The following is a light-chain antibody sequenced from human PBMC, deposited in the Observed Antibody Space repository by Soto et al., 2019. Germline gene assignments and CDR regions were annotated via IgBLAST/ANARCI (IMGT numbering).Light chain of an antibody. CDR2: DAS. Sequence: QMTQSPSTLSASVGDRVTITCRASQSISSWLAWYQQKPGKAPKLLIYDASSLVSGVPSRFSGSGSGTEFTLTISSLQPDDFATYYCQQYNSYPYTFGQGTKLEIK. CDR3: QQYNSYPYT. J-gene: IGKJ2*01. CDR1: QSISSW. V-gene: IGKV1-5*01.